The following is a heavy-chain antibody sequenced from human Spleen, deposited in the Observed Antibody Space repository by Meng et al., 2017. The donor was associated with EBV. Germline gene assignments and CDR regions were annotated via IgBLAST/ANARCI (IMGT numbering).Heavy chain of an antibody. J-gene: IGHJ4*02. CDR2: INEDGRTT. D-gene: IGHD3-3*02. CDR3: SRDLAGPYDD. CDR1: GFTFSSYW. V-gene: IGHV3-74*01. Sequence: VELVESGGALVQPGGSLRLSCAASGFTFSSYWMHWVRQAPGKGLEWISRINEDGRTTTYADSVKGRFTISRDNTKNTLYLQMNSLRVEDTAMYFCSRDLAGPYDDWGQGTLVTVSS.